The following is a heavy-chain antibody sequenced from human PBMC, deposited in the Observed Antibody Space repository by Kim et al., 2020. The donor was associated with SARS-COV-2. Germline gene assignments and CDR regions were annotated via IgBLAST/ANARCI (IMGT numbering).Heavy chain of an antibody. V-gene: IGHV1-18*04. Sequence: ASVKVSCKASGYTFTSYGISWVRQAPGQGLEWMGWISAYNGNTNYAQKLQGRVTMTTDTSTSTAYMELRSLRSDETAVYYCARVVGGLIVGATGRFGPWGHGTLVTVYS. D-gene: IGHD1-26*01. CDR2: ISAYNGNT. CDR1: GYTFTSYG. J-gene: IGHJ5*02. CDR3: ARVVGGLIVGATGRFGP.